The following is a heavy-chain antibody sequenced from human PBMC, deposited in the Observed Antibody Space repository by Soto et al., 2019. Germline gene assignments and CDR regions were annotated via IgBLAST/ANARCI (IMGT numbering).Heavy chain of an antibody. V-gene: IGHV5-10-1*01. D-gene: IGHD5-12*01. J-gene: IGHJ6*02. CDR2: IDPSDSYT. Sequence: GESLKISRKGSGYSFTSYWISWVRQMPGKGLEWMGRIDPSDSYTNYSPSFQGHVTISADKSISTAYLQWSSLKASDTAMYYCARRKVANCCYYYGIDLCRPGTRVSDSS. CDR3: ARRKVANCCYYYGIDL. CDR1: GYSFTSYW.